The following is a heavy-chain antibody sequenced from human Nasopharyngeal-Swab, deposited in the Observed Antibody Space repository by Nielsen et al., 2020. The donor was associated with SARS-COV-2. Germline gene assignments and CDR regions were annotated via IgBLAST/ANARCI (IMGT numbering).Heavy chain of an antibody. V-gene: IGHV3-73*01. CDR2: IRSKANSYAT. D-gene: IGHD3-22*01. J-gene: IGHJ6*02. Sequence: GESLNTSCAASGFTLSGSAMHWVRHASGQGQEWVGSIRSKANSYATAYAASVKGRFTISRDDSKNTKYLQMNSLKTEDTAVYYCTSHGSSGYRKGAYNYYGMDVLGQGTTVTVSS. CDR3: TSHGSSGYRKGAYNYYGMDV. CDR1: GFTLSGSA.